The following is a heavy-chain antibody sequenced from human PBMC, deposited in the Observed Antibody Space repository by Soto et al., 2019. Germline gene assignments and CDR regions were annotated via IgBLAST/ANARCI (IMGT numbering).Heavy chain of an antibody. CDR1: GYTFTGYY. CDR3: ARVVAGVYYYYGMDV. D-gene: IGHD6-19*01. CDR2: INAYNGDT. V-gene: IGHV1-18*04. Sequence: ASVKVSCKASGYTFTGYYMHWVRQAPGQGLEWMGWINAYNGDTIYAQKLQGRVTMTRDTSTSTAYMELRSLRADDTAVYYCARVVAGVYYYYGMDVWGQGTTVTVSS. J-gene: IGHJ6*02.